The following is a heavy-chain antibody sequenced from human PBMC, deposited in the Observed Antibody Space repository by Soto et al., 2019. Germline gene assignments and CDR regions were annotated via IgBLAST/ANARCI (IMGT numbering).Heavy chain of an antibody. J-gene: IGHJ6*03. CDR1: GFTFSSYS. Sequence: GGSLRLSCAASGFTFSSYSMNWVRQAPGKGLEWVSYISSSSSTTYYADSVKGRFTISRDNAKNSLYLQMNSLRAEDTAVYYCARGPMEWLKYPFYYYYYMDVWGKGTTVTVSS. V-gene: IGHV3-48*01. D-gene: IGHD3-3*01. CDR3: ARGPMEWLKYPFYYYYYMDV. CDR2: ISSSSSTT.